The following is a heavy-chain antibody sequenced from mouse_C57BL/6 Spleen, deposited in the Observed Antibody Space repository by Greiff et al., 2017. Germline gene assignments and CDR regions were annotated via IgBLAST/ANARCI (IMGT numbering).Heavy chain of an antibody. CDR2: IDPSDGDT. V-gene: IGHV1-50*01. Sequence: VQLQQPGAELVKPGASVKLSCKASGYTFTSYWMQWVKQRPGQGLEWIGEIDPSDGDTNYTQKFKGKATLTVDTSSSTAYMQLSSLTSEDSAVYYGESYYGSSYWCVDVGGWGTAITVTA. J-gene: IGHJ1*01. CDR1: GYTFTSYW. CDR3: ESYYGSSYWCVDV. D-gene: IGHD1-1*01.